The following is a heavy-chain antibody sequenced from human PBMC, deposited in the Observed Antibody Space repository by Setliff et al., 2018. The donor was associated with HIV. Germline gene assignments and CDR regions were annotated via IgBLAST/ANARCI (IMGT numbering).Heavy chain of an antibody. CDR3: ARTLRAAARGYFDY. CDR1: GYSISSGYY. V-gene: IGHV4-38-2*01. CDR2: IYHSGST. Sequence: SETLSLTCAASGYSISSGYYWGWIRQPPGKGLEWIGSIYHSGSTYNNPSLKSRVTISVDTSKNQFSLKLTSVTAADTAVYYCARTLRAAARGYFDYWGQGTLVTVSS. D-gene: IGHD3-10*01. J-gene: IGHJ4*02.